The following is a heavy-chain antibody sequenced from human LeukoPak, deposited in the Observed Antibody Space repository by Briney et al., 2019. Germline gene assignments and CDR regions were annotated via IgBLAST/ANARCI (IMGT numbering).Heavy chain of an antibody. CDR1: GYTFTSYD. J-gene: IGHJ5*02. CDR2: MNPNSGNT. D-gene: IGHD3-9*01. Sequence: ASVKVSCKASGYTFTSYDINWVRQATGQGLEWMGWMNPNSGNTGYAQKFQGRVTMTRNTSISTAYMELSSPRSEDTAVYYCARARNYDILTGYYLGNWFDPWGQGTLVTVSS. CDR3: ARARNYDILTGYYLGNWFDP. V-gene: IGHV1-8*01.